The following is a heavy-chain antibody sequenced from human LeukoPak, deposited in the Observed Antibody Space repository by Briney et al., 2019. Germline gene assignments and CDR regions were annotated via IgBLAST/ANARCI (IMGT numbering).Heavy chain of an antibody. CDR1: GYTFTGYY. CDR2: INPSGGST. Sequence: ASVKVSCKASGYTFTGYYMHWVRQAPGQGLEWMGIINPSGGSTSYAQKFQGRVTMTRDTSTSTVYMELSSLRSEDTAVYYCARVEVGGYVSGYWGQGTLVTVSS. J-gene: IGHJ4*02. CDR3: ARVEVGGYVSGY. D-gene: IGHD1-26*01. V-gene: IGHV1-46*01.